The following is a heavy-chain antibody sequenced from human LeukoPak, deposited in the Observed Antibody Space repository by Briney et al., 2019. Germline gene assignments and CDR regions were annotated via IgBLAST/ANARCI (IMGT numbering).Heavy chain of an antibody. J-gene: IGHJ4*02. CDR1: GFTFSGSA. D-gene: IGHD6-13*01. Sequence: GGSLRLSCAASGFTFSGSAMHWVRQASGKGLERVGRIRSKANSYATACAASVKGTFTISRDDSKNTAYLQMNSLKTEDTAVYYCTRLIAAAKKFDYWGQGTLVTVSS. CDR2: IRSKANSYAT. V-gene: IGHV3-73*01. CDR3: TRLIAAAKKFDY.